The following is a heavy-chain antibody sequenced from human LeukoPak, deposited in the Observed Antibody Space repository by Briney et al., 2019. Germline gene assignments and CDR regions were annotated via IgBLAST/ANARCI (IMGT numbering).Heavy chain of an antibody. CDR1: GGSISSYY. Sequence: SETLSLTCTVSGGSISSYYWSWIRQPPGKGLEWIGYIYYSGSTNYNPSLKSRVTISVGTSKNQFSLNLSSVPPADTAVYYCARGGRTATFDYWGQGALVTVSS. CDR3: ARGGRTATFDY. D-gene: IGHD2-21*02. CDR2: IYYSGST. J-gene: IGHJ4*02. V-gene: IGHV4-59*01.